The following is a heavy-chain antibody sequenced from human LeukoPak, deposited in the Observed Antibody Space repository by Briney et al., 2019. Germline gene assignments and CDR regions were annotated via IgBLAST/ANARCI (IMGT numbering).Heavy chain of an antibody. J-gene: IGHJ4*02. CDR1: GYRFTNYW. D-gene: IGHD2-2*02. CDR2: IYPDDPDT. Sequence: GESLKISCKGSGYRFTNYWIGWVRQMPGKGLEWMGLIYPDDPDTRYSPSFQGQVTISADKSISTAYLQWSSLKASDTAMYYCAIGGDSTTSCYRCFDYWGQGTLVTVSS. CDR3: AIGGDSTTSCYRCFDY. V-gene: IGHV5-51*01.